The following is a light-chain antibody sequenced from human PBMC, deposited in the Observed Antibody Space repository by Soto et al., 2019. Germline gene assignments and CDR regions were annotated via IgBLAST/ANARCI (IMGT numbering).Light chain of an antibody. V-gene: IGKV3-11*01. CDR3: QQRSRWPRDT. CDR2: AAS. Sequence: EVGLTQSQATLSLSPGESATLSCRASQNVGHNLAWYQQTPGQAPRLLIYAASDRATGIPARFRGSGSDTDFTLTITSVEPEDFAVYYCQQRSRWPRDTFGQGTKLEIK. J-gene: IGKJ2*01. CDR1: QNVGHN.